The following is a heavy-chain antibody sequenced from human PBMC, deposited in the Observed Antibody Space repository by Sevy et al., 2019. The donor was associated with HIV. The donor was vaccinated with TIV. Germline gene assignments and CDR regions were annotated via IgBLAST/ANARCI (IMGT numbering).Heavy chain of an antibody. D-gene: IGHD2-2*01. CDR1: GGSFSGYF. CDR3: ARGRQAYVVVFPSTVPFDY. J-gene: IGHJ4*01. V-gene: IGHV4-34*01. Sequence: SETLSLTCAVSGGSFSGYFWNWIRQSPGKGLEWIGEISHTGSLKYNPSLKSRVTISVDASKSQLSLHLRSVTAADTAVYYCARGRQAYVVVFPSTVPFDYWGRGTLVTVSS. CDR2: ISHTGSL.